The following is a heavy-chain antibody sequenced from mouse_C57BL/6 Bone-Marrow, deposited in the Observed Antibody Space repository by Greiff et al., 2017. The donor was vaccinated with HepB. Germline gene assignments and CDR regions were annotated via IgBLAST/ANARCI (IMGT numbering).Heavy chain of an antibody. Sequence: EVKLMESGPGLVKPSQSLSLTCSVTVYSITSGYYWNWIRQFPGNKLEWMGYISYDGSNNYNPSLKNRISITRDTSKNQFFLKLNSVTTEDTATYYCAREGSYYFDYWGQGTTLTVSS. CDR2: ISYDGSN. CDR3: AREGSYYFDY. CDR1: VYSITSGYY. J-gene: IGHJ2*01. V-gene: IGHV3-6*01.